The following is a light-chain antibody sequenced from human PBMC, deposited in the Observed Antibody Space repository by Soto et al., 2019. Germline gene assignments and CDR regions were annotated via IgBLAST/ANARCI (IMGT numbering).Light chain of an antibody. V-gene: IGLV2-8*01. CDR3: SSYAGSNNVI. CDR2: EVS. J-gene: IGLJ2*01. CDR1: SSDVGGYDY. Sequence: QSALTQPPSASGSPGQSVTISCTGTSSDVGGYDYDSWYQQHPGKAPKLMIHEVSKRPSGVPDRFSGSKSGNTASLTVSGLQAEDEADYYCSSYAGSNNVILGGGTKLTVL.